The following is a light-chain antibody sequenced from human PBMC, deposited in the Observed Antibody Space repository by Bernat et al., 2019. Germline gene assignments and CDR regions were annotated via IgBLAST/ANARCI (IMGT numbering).Light chain of an antibody. J-gene: IGKJ5*01. CDR3: QQLDRFPIT. Sequence: DVQLTQSPSFLSASVGDRVDITCRASQVSGTYLAWYQKKPGKAPKLLIYGASTLQTGVPSRFSGSGSGTEFTLTIASLQPADGATYFCQQLDRFPITFGQGTQLAI. CDR1: QVSGTY. CDR2: GAS. V-gene: IGKV1-9*01.